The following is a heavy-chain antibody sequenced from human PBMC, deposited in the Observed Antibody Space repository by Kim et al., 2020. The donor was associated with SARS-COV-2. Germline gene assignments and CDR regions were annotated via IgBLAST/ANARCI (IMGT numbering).Heavy chain of an antibody. CDR3: TRGRSPAAGVFDY. CDR2: TFYRTKWYN. CDR1: VDSVSNTDAA. D-gene: IGHD6-25*01. J-gene: IGHJ4*01. V-gene: IGHV6-1*01. Sequence: SQTLSLTCAISVDSVSNTDAAWNWVRQSPSRGLEWLGKTFYRTKWYNEYTGSMKSRITITSDTSKNEFSLQLNSVTPDDTAVYYCTRGRSPAAGVFDYWG.